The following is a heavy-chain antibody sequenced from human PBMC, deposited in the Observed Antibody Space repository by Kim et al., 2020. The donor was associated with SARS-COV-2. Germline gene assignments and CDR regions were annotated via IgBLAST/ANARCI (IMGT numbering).Heavy chain of an antibody. V-gene: IGHV1-18*01. Sequence: NHGTKLECRVTMTTDTSTSTAYMGLRSVRSDDTAVYYCARDRQWLDAFDIWGQGTMVTVSS. CDR3: ARDRQWLDAFDI. D-gene: IGHD6-19*01. J-gene: IGHJ3*02.